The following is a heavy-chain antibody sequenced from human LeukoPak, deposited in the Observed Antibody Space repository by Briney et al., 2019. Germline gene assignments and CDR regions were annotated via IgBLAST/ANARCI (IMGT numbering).Heavy chain of an antibody. CDR3: ARLPARLSWFDP. Sequence: PSETLSLTCTVSGGSISTSNYYWGWIRQPPGEGLEWIGNIFYSGSTYYSPSLKSRVTISVDTSKNQFSLKLRSVTAADTAVYYCARLPARLSWFDPWGQGTLVTVSS. D-gene: IGHD2-2*01. CDR1: GGSISTSNYY. CDR2: IFYSGST. J-gene: IGHJ5*02. V-gene: IGHV4-39*01.